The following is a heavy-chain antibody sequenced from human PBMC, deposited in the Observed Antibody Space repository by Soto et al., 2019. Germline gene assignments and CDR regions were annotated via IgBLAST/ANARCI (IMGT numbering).Heavy chain of an antibody. Sequence: WWSLRLSCSASVFTCSSYDMSWFRQAPGKGLEWVSTILVGGSTHYPDSVRGRFTISRDNSKNTLFLQVNSLTAGDTAVYYCAKATATGGGAFDICGQGTLVTVSS. D-gene: IGHD2-8*02. CDR3: AKATATGGGAFDI. V-gene: IGHV3-23*01. J-gene: IGHJ3*02. CDR1: VFTCSSYD. CDR2: ILVGGST.